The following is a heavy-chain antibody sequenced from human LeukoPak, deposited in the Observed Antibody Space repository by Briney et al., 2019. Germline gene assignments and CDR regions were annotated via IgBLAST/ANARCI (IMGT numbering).Heavy chain of an antibody. V-gene: IGHV3-7*03. J-gene: IGHJ4*02. D-gene: IGHD4-17*01. CDR2: IKADRSVR. CDR3: ARGEFGDLRYDY. CDR1: GFTFSTYW. Sequence: SGGSLRLSCAASGFTFSTYWMSWVRQAPGEGLEWVANIKADRSVRFYVDSVEGRFTIFRDNAKNSLYLQMNSLRVEDTAMYYCARGEFGDLRYDYWGQGSLVTVSS.